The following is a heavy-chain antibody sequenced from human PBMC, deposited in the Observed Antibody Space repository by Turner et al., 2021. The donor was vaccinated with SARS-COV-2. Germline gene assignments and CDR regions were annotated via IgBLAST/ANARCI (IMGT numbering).Heavy chain of an antibody. CDR1: EGTFISYA. Sequence: QVQLVQSGADVKNPGSSVKVSCRASEGTFISYAITWVRQAPGQGLEWMGGIIHIFGTANYAQKFKGRVTMTADEATSTAYMEMSSLRSEDTAVYYCARISAYDSSGYYFDYWGQGTLVTVSS. J-gene: IGHJ4*02. CDR2: IIHIFGTA. CDR3: ARISAYDSSGYYFDY. V-gene: IGHV1-69*01. D-gene: IGHD3-22*01.